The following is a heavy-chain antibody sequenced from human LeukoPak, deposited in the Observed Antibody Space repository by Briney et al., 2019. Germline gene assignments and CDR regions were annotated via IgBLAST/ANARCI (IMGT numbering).Heavy chain of an antibody. D-gene: IGHD3-22*01. CDR3: AREESHYYDSSGYFKSFDY. CDR1: GYTFTSYD. Sequence: GASVKVSCKASGYTFTSYDINWVRQATGQGLEWMGWMNPNSGNTGYAQKFQGRVTMTRNTSISTAYMELSSLRSEDTAVYYCAREESHYYDSSGYFKSFDYWGQGTLVTVSS. J-gene: IGHJ4*02. V-gene: IGHV1-8*01. CDR2: MNPNSGNT.